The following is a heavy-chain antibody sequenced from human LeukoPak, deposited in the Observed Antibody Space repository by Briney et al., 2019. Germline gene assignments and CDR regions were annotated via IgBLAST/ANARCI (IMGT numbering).Heavy chain of an antibody. Sequence: ASVKVSCKASGGTFSSYAISRVRQAPGQGLEWMGGIIPIFGTANYAQKFQGRVTITADESTSTAYMELSSLRSEDTAVYYCARGTVRRITMIVVVLRGYYFDYWGQGTLVTVSS. D-gene: IGHD3-22*01. CDR3: ARGTVRRITMIVVVLRGYYFDY. J-gene: IGHJ4*02. CDR2: IIPIFGTA. CDR1: GGTFSSYA. V-gene: IGHV1-69*13.